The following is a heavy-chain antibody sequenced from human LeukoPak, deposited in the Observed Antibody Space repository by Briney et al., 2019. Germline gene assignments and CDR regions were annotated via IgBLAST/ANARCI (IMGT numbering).Heavy chain of an antibody. J-gene: IGHJ3*02. CDR1: GFTFSENN. Sequence: GGSLRLSCAASGFTFSENNVHWVRQAPGKGLEWVALLSNDVNNYAYADSVKGRFTISRDNAKNSLYLQMNSLRAEDTAVYYCARGSDLWGRDAFDIWGQGTMVTVSS. V-gene: IGHV3-30-3*01. D-gene: IGHD3-3*01. CDR3: ARGSDLWGRDAFDI. CDR2: LSNDVNNY.